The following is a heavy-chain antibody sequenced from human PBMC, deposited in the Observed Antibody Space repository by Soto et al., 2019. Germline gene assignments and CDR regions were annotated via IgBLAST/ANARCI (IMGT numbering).Heavy chain of an antibody. CDR2: INSDGSST. CDR3: ARDKSYALAV. Sequence: EVQMVESGGGFVQPGGSLRLSCAASGFDFSNSWMHWVLQVPGKGLVWVSHINSDGSSTTYAYSLKGRFTISRDNASTTVYLQLDSLRVEDTAVYYCARDKSYALAVWGQGTTVTVSS. J-gene: IGHJ6*02. V-gene: IGHV3-74*03. CDR1: GFDFSNSW. D-gene: IGHD4-17*01.